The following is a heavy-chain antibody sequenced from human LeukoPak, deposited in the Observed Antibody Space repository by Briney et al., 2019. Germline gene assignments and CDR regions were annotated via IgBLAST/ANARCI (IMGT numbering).Heavy chain of an antibody. D-gene: IGHD2-2*02. CDR1: GGTFSSYA. V-gene: IGHV1-69*13. CDR3: ARKIPSYCSSTSCYTYFDY. Sequence: SVKVSCKASGGTFSSYAISWVRQAPGQGLEWMGGIIPIFGTANYAQKFQGRVTITADESTSTAYMELRSLRSDDTAVYYCARKIPSYCSSTSCYTYFDYWGQGTLVTVSS. CDR2: IIPIFGTA. J-gene: IGHJ4*02.